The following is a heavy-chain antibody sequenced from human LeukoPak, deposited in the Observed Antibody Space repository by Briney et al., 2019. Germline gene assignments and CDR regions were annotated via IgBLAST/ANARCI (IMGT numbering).Heavy chain of an antibody. J-gene: IGHJ4*02. D-gene: IGHD3-3*01. CDR3: AREGPSPYYDFWSGHFGEGQQDY. CDR1: GGSISSSSYY. Sequence: SETLSLTCTVSGGSISSSSYYWGWIRQPPGKGLEWIGSIYYSGSTYYNPSLKSRVTISVDTSKNQFSLKLSSVTAADTAVYYCAREGPSPYYDFWSGHFGEGQQDYWGQGTLVSVSS. CDR2: IYYSGST. V-gene: IGHV4-39*01.